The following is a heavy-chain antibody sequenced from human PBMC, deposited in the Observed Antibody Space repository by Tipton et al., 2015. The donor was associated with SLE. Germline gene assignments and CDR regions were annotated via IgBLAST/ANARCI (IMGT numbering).Heavy chain of an antibody. CDR3: ARGGCSGGSCLDY. J-gene: IGHJ4*02. CDR1: GGSISSSSYY. Sequence: TLSLTCTVSGGSISSSSYYWGWLRQPPGKGLEWIGSIYYSGSTYYNPSLKSRVTISVDTSKNQFSLKLSSVTAADTAVYYCARGGCSGGSCLDYWGQGTLVTVSS. V-gene: IGHV4-39*07. CDR2: IYYSGST. D-gene: IGHD2-15*01.